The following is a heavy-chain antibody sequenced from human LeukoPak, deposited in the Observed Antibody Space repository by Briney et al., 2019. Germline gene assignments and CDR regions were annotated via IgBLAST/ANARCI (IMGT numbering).Heavy chain of an antibody. Sequence: SETLSLTCTVSGGSISSYYWSWIRQPPGKGLEWIGYIYYSGSTNYNPSLKSRVTISVDTSKNQFSLKLSSVTAADTAVYYCARYHPDCSSTSCSFDYWGQGTLVTVSS. J-gene: IGHJ4*02. D-gene: IGHD2-2*01. CDR3: ARYHPDCSSTSCSFDY. CDR1: GGSISSYY. V-gene: IGHV4-59*12. CDR2: IYYSGST.